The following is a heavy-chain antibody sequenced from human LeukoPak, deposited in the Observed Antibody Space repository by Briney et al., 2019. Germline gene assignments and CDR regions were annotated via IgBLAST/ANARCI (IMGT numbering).Heavy chain of an antibody. J-gene: IGHJ4*02. V-gene: IGHV1-46*01. CDR1: GYTFTSYY. D-gene: IGHD3-10*01. CDR3: ARSPPRVRGVQLFDY. Sequence: GASVKVSCKASGYTFTSYYMHWVRQAPGQGLEWMGIINPSGGSTSYAQKFQGRVTMTRDTSTSTVYMELSSLRSEDTAVYYCARSPPRVRGVQLFDYWGQGTLVTVSS. CDR2: INPSGGST.